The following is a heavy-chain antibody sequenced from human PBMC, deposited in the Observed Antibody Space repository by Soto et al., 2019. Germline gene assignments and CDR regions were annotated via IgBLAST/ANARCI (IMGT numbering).Heavy chain of an antibody. CDR3: ARDFIVGAPDYFDD. D-gene: IGHD1-26*01. V-gene: IGHV3-30*04. J-gene: IGHJ4*02. Sequence: PGGSLRLSGAASGFTFSDYPMHWVRQAPGKGLEWVAVISYDGRVKYYVDSVKGRFTISRDDSKNTLYLQMNSLRGDDTAVYYCARDFIVGAPDYFDDWGEESLVAVSS. CDR1: GFTFSDYP. CDR2: ISYDGRVK.